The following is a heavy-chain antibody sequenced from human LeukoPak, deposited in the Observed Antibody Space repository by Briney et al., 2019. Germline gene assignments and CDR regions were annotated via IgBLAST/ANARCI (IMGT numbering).Heavy chain of an antibody. Sequence: ASVKVSCKASGYTFTGSYMHWVRQAPGQGLEWMGWINPNSGGTNYAQKFQGRVTMTRDTSISTAYMELSRLRSDDTAVYYCARFSDYGDCFDYWGQGTLVTVSS. J-gene: IGHJ4*02. CDR2: INPNSGGT. CDR3: ARFSDYGDCFDY. D-gene: IGHD4-17*01. CDR1: GYTFTGSY. V-gene: IGHV1-2*02.